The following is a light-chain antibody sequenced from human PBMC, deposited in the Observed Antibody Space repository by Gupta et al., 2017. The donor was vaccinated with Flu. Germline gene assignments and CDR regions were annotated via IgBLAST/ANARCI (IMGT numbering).Light chain of an antibody. J-gene: IGKJ4*01. CDR1: QSISSY. CDR2: DAS. Sequence: PMTPSLSSLSASVGDRVTITCRASQSISSYLHWYQQKPGKVPKFLIYDASSLQSGVPSRCSGSGSGTNYTLTISNLQDEDYATYYCQQNCSTPAVTCGKGTKVEIK. CDR3: QQNCSTPAVT. V-gene: IGKV1-39*01.